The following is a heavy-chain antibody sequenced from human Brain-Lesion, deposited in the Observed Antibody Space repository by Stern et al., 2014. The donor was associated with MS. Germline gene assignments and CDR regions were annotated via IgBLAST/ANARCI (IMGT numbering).Heavy chain of an antibody. CDR2: FDTDDGEP. CDR1: GYTLTELS. CDR3: ATLSPGAGGNYYRHFDY. J-gene: IGHJ4*02. Sequence: VQLEESGAEVKKPGASVKVSCKVSGYTLTELSMHWVRPAPRKGLEWVGGFDTDDGEPIYEQKFQGRVTMTEDTSTDTAYMELSSLRSEDTAVYYCATLSPGAGGNYYRHFDYWGQGTLVTVSS. D-gene: IGHD1-26*01. V-gene: IGHV1-24*01.